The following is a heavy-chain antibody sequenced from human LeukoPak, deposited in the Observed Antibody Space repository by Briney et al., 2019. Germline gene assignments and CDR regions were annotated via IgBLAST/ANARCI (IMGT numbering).Heavy chain of an antibody. V-gene: IGHV1-69*05. Sequence: ASVKVSCKASGGTFSSYAISWVRQAPGQGLEWMGRIIPIFGTANYAQKFQGRVTTTTDESTSTAYMELSSLRSEDTAVYYCARDWYDSSGSVDYWGRNPGHRLL. CDR3: ARDWYDSSGSVDY. D-gene: IGHD3-22*01. CDR1: GGTFSSYA. CDR2: IIPIFGTA. J-gene: IGHJ4*01.